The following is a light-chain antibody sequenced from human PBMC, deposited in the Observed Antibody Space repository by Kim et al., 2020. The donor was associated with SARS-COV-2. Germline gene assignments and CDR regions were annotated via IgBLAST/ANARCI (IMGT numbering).Light chain of an antibody. CDR3: ATWDVSLNGWV. CDR1: SSNIGSHA. Sequence: QSVLTQPPSASGTPGQRVTISCSGSSSNIGSHAVNWYQQLPGTAPKLLIYNNNQRPSGVSDRFSGSRSGTSASLAISGLQSEDEADYYCATWDVSLNGWVFGGGTKVTVL. CDR2: NNN. J-gene: IGLJ3*02. V-gene: IGLV1-44*01.